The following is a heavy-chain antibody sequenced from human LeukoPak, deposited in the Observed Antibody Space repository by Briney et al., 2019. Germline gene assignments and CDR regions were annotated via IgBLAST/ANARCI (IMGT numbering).Heavy chain of an antibody. Sequence: PGGSLRLSCAASGFTFSSDAMSWVRQAPGKGLEWVSAISGSGGSTYYADSVKGRFTISRDNSKNTLYLQMNSLRAEDTAVYYCARPRGCSSRRCNNFDYWGQGILVTVSS. CDR1: GFTFSSDA. V-gene: IGHV3-23*01. CDR2: ISGSGGST. J-gene: IGHJ4*02. CDR3: ARPRGCSSRRCNNFDY. D-gene: IGHD2-2*01.